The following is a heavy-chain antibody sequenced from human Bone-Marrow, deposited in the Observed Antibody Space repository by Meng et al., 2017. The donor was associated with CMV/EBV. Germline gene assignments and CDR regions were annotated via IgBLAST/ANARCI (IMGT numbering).Heavy chain of an antibody. J-gene: IGHJ1*01. CDR2: ISSSGSTI. CDR1: GFTFSSYE. D-gene: IGHD6-6*01. CDR3: ARSTRLGRLAY. V-gene: IGHV3-48*03. Sequence: GESLKISCAASGFTFSSYEMNWVRQAPGKGLEWVSYISSSGSTIFYADSVKGRFTISRDNARKSLYLQMNSLRAEDTAVYYCARSTRLGRLAYWGQGTQVTVSS.